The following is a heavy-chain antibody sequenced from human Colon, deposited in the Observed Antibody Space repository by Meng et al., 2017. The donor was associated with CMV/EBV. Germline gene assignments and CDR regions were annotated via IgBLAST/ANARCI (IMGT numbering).Heavy chain of an antibody. J-gene: IGHJ4*02. Sequence: CKHSGYAFTHYAMNWVRQAPGQGLEWMGWIHTNTGKPTYAQGFTGRFVFSLETSVSTAYLQISSLEAEDSAVYYCVRGVGDTAMVDYWGQGTLVTVSS. V-gene: IGHV7-4-1*02. CDR2: IHTNTGKP. CDR1: GYAFTHYA. CDR3: VRGVGDTAMVDY. D-gene: IGHD5-18*01.